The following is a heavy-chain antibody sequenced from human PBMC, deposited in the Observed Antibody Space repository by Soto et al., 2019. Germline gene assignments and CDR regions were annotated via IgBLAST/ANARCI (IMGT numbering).Heavy chain of an antibody. J-gene: IGHJ5*02. CDR3: ARESFDSSGYFRSS. Sequence: SETLSLTCTVSGGSISGYYWSWIRQPPGKGLEWIGEIYYSGNTKYNPSLKSRITISIDTSRTQFSLKLSSVTAADTAVYYCARESFDSSGYFRSSWGQGTLVTVSS. V-gene: IGHV4-59*01. CDR2: IYYSGNT. D-gene: IGHD3-22*01. CDR1: GGSISGYY.